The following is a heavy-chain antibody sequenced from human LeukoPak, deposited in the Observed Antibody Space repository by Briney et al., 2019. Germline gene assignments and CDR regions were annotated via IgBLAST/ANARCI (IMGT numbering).Heavy chain of an antibody. D-gene: IGHD4-23*01. J-gene: IGHJ3*02. CDR1: GGSISSYY. CDR3: ARGGTAVIAPYAFDI. Sequence: SETLSLTCTVSGGSISSYYWSWIRQPPGKGLEWIGYIYYSGSTNYNPSVKSRVAMSVGTSKKQFSLKLSSLTAADTAVYYCARGGTAVIAPYAFDIWGQGTMVTVSS. V-gene: IGHV4-59*01. CDR2: IYYSGST.